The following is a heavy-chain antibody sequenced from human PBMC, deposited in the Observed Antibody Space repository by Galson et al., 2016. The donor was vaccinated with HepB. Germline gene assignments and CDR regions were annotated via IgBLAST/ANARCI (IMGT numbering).Heavy chain of an antibody. CDR3: ARDGGVSADSFDY. Sequence: CAISGDSVSGNSVAWNWIRQSPSRGLEWLGRTYYRPKWYNDYAVSVKSRITINPDTSKNQFSLQLNSVTPEDTAVYYCARDGGVSADSFDYWGQGTLVTVSS. CDR2: TYYRPKWYN. J-gene: IGHJ4*02. V-gene: IGHV6-1*01. CDR1: GDSVSGNSVA. D-gene: IGHD2-2*01.